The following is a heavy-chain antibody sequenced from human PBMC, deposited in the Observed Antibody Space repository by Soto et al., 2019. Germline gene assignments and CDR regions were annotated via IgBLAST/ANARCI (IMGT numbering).Heavy chain of an antibody. Sequence: PSETLSLTCTVSGGSMSEYFWSWVRQSPGKGLEWIGYIYYLGSTDYNPSLKSRVTISVDTSKRQSSLKLSSVTAADTAIYYCARDGYDGSGSPYPAYWGPGIQVTVSS. D-gene: IGHD3-10*01. CDR2: IYYLGST. J-gene: IGHJ4*02. CDR1: GGSMSEYF. CDR3: ARDGYDGSGSPYPAY. V-gene: IGHV4-59*01.